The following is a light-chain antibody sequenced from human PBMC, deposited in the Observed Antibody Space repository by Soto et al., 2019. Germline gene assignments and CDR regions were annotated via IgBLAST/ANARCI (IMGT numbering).Light chain of an antibody. Sequence: TQSPGTLSLSPGERATLSCRASQSVSNYLAWYQQKAGQAPRLLIYDASNRATGIPARFSGSGSGTDFTLTISSLEPEDFEVYYCQQRSNWPTFGQGTKVDIK. CDR3: QQRSNWPT. J-gene: IGKJ1*01. V-gene: IGKV3-11*01. CDR2: DAS. CDR1: QSVSNY.